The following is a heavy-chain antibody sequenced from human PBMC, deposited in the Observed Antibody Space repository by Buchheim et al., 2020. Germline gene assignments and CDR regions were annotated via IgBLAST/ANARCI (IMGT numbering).Heavy chain of an antibody. CDR3: AKGSSSSRPYYFDY. CDR2: ISTDGRST. D-gene: IGHD6-6*01. J-gene: IGHJ4*02. V-gene: IGHV3-23*01. Sequence: EVQLLESGGGLVQPGGSLRLSCAASGFTFRNYAMSWVRQAPGKGLEWVSAISTDGRSTYYAHSVTGRFTISRDSSENMLSLQMNSLTAEDTAVYYCAKGSSSSRPYYFDYWGQGTL. CDR1: GFTFRNYA.